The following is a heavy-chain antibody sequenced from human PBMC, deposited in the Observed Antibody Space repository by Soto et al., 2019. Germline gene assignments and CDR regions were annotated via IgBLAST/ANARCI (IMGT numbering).Heavy chain of an antibody. CDR2: IKQDGSEK. J-gene: IGHJ4*02. V-gene: IGHV3-7*01. CDR3: ARGMYSSGWYLLNDY. CDR1: GFTFSSYW. Sequence: GGSLRLSCAASGFTFSSYWMSWVRQAPGKGLEWVANIKQDGSEKYYVDSVKGRFTISRDNAKNSLYLQMNSLRAEDTAVYYCARGMYSSGWYLLNDYWGQGTLVTVSS. D-gene: IGHD6-19*01.